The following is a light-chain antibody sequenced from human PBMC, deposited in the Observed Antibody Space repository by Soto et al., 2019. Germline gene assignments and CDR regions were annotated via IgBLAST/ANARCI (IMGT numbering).Light chain of an antibody. CDR1: QSVSSY. CDR2: DAS. J-gene: IGKJ1*01. V-gene: IGKV3-11*01. CDR3: QQRSHWPPWT. Sequence: EIVLTQSPATLSLSPGERATLSCRASQSVSSYLAWYQQKPGQAPRLLIYDASNRATGIPARFSGSRSGTDFTLTISSLEPEDFAVYYCQQRSHWPPWTFGQGTKVEIK.